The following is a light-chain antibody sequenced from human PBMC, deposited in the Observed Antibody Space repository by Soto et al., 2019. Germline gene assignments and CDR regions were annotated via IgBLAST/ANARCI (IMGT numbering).Light chain of an antibody. CDR1: QSVSSN. CDR2: GAS. J-gene: IGKJ5*01. Sequence: LTKSPCTLSLSPGERATLSCRASQSVSSNLAWYQQKPGQAPRLLLYGASTRATGVPARFSGRGSWTEFTLTISSLQSEDYAVYYCQQYTNWPPNTFGQGTRLEIK. V-gene: IGKV3-15*01. CDR3: QQYTNWPPNT.